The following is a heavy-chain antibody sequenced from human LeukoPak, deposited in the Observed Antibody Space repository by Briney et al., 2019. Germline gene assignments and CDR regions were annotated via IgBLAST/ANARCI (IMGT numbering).Heavy chain of an antibody. J-gene: IGHJ6*02. Sequence: ASVKVSCKASGYTFSDYAIHWVRQAPGQRLEWVGWIDAGNGNTRYSQKFQGRVTITRGTSASTAYMELSSLRSEDTAVYYCASSSSSAHFYGMDVWGQGTTVTVSS. V-gene: IGHV1-3*01. CDR3: ASSSSSAHFYGMDV. CDR2: IDAGNGNT. D-gene: IGHD6-6*01. CDR1: GYTFSDYA.